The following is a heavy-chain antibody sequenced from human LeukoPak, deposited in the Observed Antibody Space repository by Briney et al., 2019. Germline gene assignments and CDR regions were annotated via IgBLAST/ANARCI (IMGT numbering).Heavy chain of an antibody. CDR1: SDFFSSVTDY. J-gene: IGHJ4*02. D-gene: IGHD6-19*01. Sequence: SETLSLTCTVSSDFFSSVTDYWAWLRQPPGTGLEWIASGDYSGGTYYNPSLESRVAISADMSKNQISLKLSSVTAADTALYYCARERGEEYSSGWYRTNFFDTWGQGTRVTVSS. V-gene: IGHV4-39*07. CDR3: ARERGEEYSSGWYRTNFFDT. CDR2: GDYSGGT.